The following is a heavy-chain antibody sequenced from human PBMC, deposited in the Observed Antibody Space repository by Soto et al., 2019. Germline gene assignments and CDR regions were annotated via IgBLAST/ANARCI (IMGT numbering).Heavy chain of an antibody. D-gene: IGHD4-17*01. CDR1: VGTFSTSS. V-gene: IGHV1-69*14. Sequence: QVQLVQSGAEVKKPGSSVKVSCTASVGTFSTSSINWLRQAPGQRPEWMGNILPIFGTADYVQKFQDRVTINADKSTDTAYMELRSLFSEDTAVYYCARGHEYGGNSDAFDIWGQGTVVTVSS. CDR2: ILPIFGTA. CDR3: ARGHEYGGNSDAFDI. J-gene: IGHJ3*02.